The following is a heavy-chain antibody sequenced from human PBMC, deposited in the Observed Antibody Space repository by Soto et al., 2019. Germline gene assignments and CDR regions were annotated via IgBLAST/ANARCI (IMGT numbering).Heavy chain of an antibody. J-gene: IGHJ5*02. CDR3: ARAAGGTWIQLWLGWFDP. CDR2: INHSGST. V-gene: IGHV4-34*01. CDR1: GGSFSGYY. Sequence: PSETLSLTCAVYGGSFSGYYWGWIRQPPGKGLEWVGEINHSGSTNYNPSLKSRVTISVDTSKNQFSLKLSSVTAADTAVYYCARAAGGTWIQLWLGWFDPWGQGTLVTVSS. D-gene: IGHD5-18*01.